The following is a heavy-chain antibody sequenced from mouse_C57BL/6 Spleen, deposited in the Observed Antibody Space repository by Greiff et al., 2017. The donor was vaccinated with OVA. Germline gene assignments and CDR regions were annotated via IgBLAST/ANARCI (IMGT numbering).Heavy chain of an antibody. CDR2: ILPGSGST. CDR3: ASPITTVVHYYAMDY. D-gene: IGHD1-1*01. Sequence: VKLVESGAELMKPGASVKLSCKATGYTFTGYWIEWVKQRPGHGLEWIGEILPGSGSTNYNEKFKGKATFTADTSSNTAYMQLSSLTTEDSAIYYCASPITTVVHYYAMDYWGQGTSVTVSS. CDR1: GYTFTGYW. J-gene: IGHJ4*01. V-gene: IGHV1-9*01.